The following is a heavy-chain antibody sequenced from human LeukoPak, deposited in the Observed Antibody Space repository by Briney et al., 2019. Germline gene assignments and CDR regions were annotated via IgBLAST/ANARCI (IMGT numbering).Heavy chain of an antibody. CDR2: IRHDGSTK. Sequence: PGGSLRLSCTASGFPFYSYWMTWVRQTPGKGLEWVANIRHDGSTKYYVDSVKGRFTISRDNAMNSLNLQMDSLRVEDTAIYYCARSVPYGTTWYGRSDCWGQGTQVTVSS. CDR3: ARSVPYGTTWYGRSDC. V-gene: IGHV3-7*03. CDR1: GFPFYSYW. J-gene: IGHJ4*02. D-gene: IGHD6-13*01.